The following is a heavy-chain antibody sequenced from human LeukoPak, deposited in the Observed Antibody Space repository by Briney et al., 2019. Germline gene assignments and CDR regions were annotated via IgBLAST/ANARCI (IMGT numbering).Heavy chain of an antibody. D-gene: IGHD6-19*01. CDR2: ISGSGGST. V-gene: IGHV3-23*01. J-gene: IGHJ4*02. CDR1: GFTFSSYA. CDR3: AKVGVYSSGWYLEYDY. Sequence: GGSLRLSCAASGFTFSSYAMSWVRQAPGKGLEWVSAISGSGGSTYYADSVKGRFTISRDNSKNTLYLQMNSLRAEDTAVYHCAKVGVYSSGWYLEYDYWGQGTLVTVSS.